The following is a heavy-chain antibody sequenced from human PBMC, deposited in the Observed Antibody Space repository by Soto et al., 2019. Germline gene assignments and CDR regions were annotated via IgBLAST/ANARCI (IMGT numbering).Heavy chain of an antibody. Sequence: QVQFVQSGAEVKTPGASVKVSCKASGYTFTNYAMHWVRKAPGHRLEWMGWINTGNGNTKYSQKFQGRVTITRDTSASTAYMELSSLRSEDTAVYYCARGPDSSSLTGFDPWGQGTLVTVSS. CDR3: ARGPDSSSLTGFDP. D-gene: IGHD6-6*01. V-gene: IGHV1-3*04. CDR1: GYTFTNYA. CDR2: INTGNGNT. J-gene: IGHJ5*02.